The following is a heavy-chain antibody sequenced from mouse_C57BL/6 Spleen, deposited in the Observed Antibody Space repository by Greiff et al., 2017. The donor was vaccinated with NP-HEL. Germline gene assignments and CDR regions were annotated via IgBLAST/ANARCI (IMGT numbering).Heavy chain of an antibody. D-gene: IGHD2-2*01. CDR2: IDPSDSYT. CDR1: GYTFTSYW. Sequence: QVQLQQSGAELVMPGASVKLSCKASGYTFTSYWMHWVKQRPGQGLEWIGEIDPSDSYTNYNQKFKGKSTLTVDKSSSTAYMQLSSLTSEDSAVYYCARGGYDRIAYWGQGTLVTVSA. J-gene: IGHJ3*01. CDR3: ARGGYDRIAY. V-gene: IGHV1-69*01.